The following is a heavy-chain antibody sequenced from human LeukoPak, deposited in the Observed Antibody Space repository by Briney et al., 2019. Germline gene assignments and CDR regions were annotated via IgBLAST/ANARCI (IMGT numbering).Heavy chain of an antibody. CDR3: AFAGGGYSSSPFDY. Sequence: GASVKLSCKASGNTFTNYYFHWLRQSPGQRLEWMGIINPSDASTSYAQKFQGRVTMTKAKSTSTVYMELSRLKSEDTAVYSCAFAGGGYSSSPFDYWGKGTLVTVSS. V-gene: IGHV1-46*01. J-gene: IGHJ4*02. CDR2: INPSDAST. D-gene: IGHD6-6*01. CDR1: GNTFTNYY.